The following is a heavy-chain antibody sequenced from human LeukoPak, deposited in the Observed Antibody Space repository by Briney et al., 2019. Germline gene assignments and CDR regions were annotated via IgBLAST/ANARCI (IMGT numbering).Heavy chain of an antibody. D-gene: IGHD2/OR15-2a*01. CDR3: ARNRNIRGPREAFDY. Sequence: GGSLRLSCAASGFTFSSYGMHWVRQAPGKGLEWVAVISYDGSNKYYADSVKGRFTISRDNSKNTLYLQMNSLRSEDTAVYYCARNRNIRGPREAFDYWGQGTLVTVSS. CDR2: ISYDGSNK. J-gene: IGHJ4*02. V-gene: IGHV3-30*03. CDR1: GFTFSSYG.